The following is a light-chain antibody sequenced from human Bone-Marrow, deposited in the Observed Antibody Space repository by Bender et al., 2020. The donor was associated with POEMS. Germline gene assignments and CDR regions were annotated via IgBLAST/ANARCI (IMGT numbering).Light chain of an antibody. CDR1: DIVKKN. V-gene: IGLV3-21*02. Sequence: SYVLTQPPSVSVAPGQTARITCGGNDIVKKNVHWYQQKPGQAPVLVLYDDNDRPSGIPERFAGSNSGNTATLTISRVEGGDEADYYCQVWDSSSEHVVFGGGTKLPVL. CDR3: QVWDSSSEHVV. J-gene: IGLJ2*01. CDR2: DDN.